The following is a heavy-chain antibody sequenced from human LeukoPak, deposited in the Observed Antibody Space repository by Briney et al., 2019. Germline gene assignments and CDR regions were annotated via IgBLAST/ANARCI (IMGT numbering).Heavy chain of an antibody. Sequence: RGSLRPSWAASGFTFSSYEMNWVRPAPGKGLEWVSYISGSGSNRYNADSVKGRFTISRDNAKNSLYLQMNSLRAEDTAVYYCARGGDSSGYYSSFDYWGQGTLVTVSS. CDR1: GFTFSSYE. D-gene: IGHD3-22*01. V-gene: IGHV3-48*03. CDR2: ISGSGSNR. CDR3: ARGGDSSGYYSSFDY. J-gene: IGHJ4*02.